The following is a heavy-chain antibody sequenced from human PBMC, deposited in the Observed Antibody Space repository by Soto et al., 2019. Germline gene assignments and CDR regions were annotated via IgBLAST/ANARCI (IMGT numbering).Heavy chain of an antibody. V-gene: IGHV3-11*01. CDR2: ISSSGTTI. J-gene: IGHJ4*02. CDR1: GFTFSDYY. CDR3: ARGPYAYVWGSDPPHFDY. D-gene: IGHD3-16*02. Sequence: QVQLVESGGGLVKPGGSLRLSCVASGFTFSDYYMSWIRQAPGKGREWVSYISSSGTTIYYADSVKGRFTISRDNAKNSLYLQMNSLRAEDTAVYYCARGPYAYVWGSDPPHFDYWGQGTLVTVSS.